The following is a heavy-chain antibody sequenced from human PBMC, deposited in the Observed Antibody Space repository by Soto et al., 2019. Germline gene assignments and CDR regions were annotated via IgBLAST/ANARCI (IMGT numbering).Heavy chain of an antibody. CDR1: GFSLTTSGVG. Sequence: QITLNESGPTQVKPRQTLTLTCTFSGFSLTTSGVGVGWIRQSPGKAPERLALIYWDDDKRYNPSQKSRLTITKDTSKNQVVLTMADLDPADTATYYCAHRVLRTVFGLVTTTAIYFDFWGQGTPVAVSS. J-gene: IGHJ4*02. D-gene: IGHD3-3*01. CDR3: AHRVLRTVFGLVTTTAIYFDF. CDR2: IYWDDDK. V-gene: IGHV2-5*02.